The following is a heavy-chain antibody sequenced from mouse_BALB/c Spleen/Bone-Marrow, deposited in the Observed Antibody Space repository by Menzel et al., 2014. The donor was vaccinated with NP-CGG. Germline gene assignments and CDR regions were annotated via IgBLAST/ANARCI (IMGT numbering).Heavy chain of an antibody. CDR3: ARSSDGYDRQAYFFDY. CDR1: GFTFSSFG. CDR2: ISSGSSTI. D-gene: IGHD2-2*01. Sequence: EVMLVESGGGLVQPGGSRKLSCAASGFTFSSFGMHWVRQAPEKGLEWVAYISSGSSTIYYADTVKGRFTISRDNPKNSLFLQMTSLRSEDTAMYYCARSSDGYDRQAYFFDYWGQGTTLTVSS. V-gene: IGHV5-17*02. J-gene: IGHJ2*01.